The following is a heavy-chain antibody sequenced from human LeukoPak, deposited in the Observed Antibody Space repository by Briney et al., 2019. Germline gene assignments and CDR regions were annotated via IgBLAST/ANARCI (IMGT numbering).Heavy chain of an antibody. J-gene: IGHJ5*02. V-gene: IGHV3-21*05. CDR3: ARVVLPDIVGATIPNGWFDP. CDR1: GFTFSNYN. D-gene: IGHD1-26*01. CDR2: ISSSSSYI. Sequence: PGGSLRLSCAASGFTFSNYNMNWVRQAPGKGLEWVSYISSSSSYIYYADSVKGRFTISRDNAKNSLYLQMNSLRAEDTAVYYCARVVLPDIVGATIPNGWFDPWGQGTLVTVSS.